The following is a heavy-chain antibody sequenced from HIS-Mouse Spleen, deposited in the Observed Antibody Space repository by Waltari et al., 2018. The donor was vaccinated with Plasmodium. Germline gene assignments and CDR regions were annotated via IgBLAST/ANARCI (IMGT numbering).Heavy chain of an antibody. J-gene: IGHJ4*02. CDR3: ARVAIWTITIFGVVDY. V-gene: IGHV4-39*07. CDR1: GGSISSSSYY. Sequence: QLQLQESGPGLVKPSETLSLTCPVSGGSISSSSYYWGWIRQPPGKGLEWIGSIYYSGSTYYNPSLKSRVTISVDTSKNQFSLKLSSVTAADTAVYYCARVAIWTITIFGVVDYWGQGTLVTVSS. CDR2: IYYSGST. D-gene: IGHD3-3*01.